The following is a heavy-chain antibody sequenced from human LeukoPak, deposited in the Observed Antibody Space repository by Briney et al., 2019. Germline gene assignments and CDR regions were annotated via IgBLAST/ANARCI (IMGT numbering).Heavy chain of an antibody. V-gene: IGHV3-7*05. J-gene: IGHJ4*02. Sequence: GGSLRLSCAASGLTFSSYWMSWGRKAQRQGLEWVGNIKEDGSDKYYVDFVRDRFTISRDNAKNSLYLQMNSLRAEDTAVYYWARGVTAFDYWGQGTLVTVSS. CDR1: GLTFSSYW. D-gene: IGHD3-16*01. CDR2: IKEDGSDK. CDR3: ARGVTAFDY.